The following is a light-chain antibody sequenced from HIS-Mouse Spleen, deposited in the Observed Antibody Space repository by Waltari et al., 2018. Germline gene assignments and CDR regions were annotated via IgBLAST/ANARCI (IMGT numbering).Light chain of an antibody. CDR1: VLAKKY. V-gene: IGLV3-27*01. J-gene: IGLJ2*01. CDR2: KVS. CDR3: YSAADNNVV. Sequence: SYELTQPSSVSVSPGQTARITCSGDVLAKKYARWFQQKPGQAPVLVIYKVSERPSGIPERFSGSSSGTTVTLTISGAQVEDEADYYCYSAADNNVVFGGGTKLTVL.